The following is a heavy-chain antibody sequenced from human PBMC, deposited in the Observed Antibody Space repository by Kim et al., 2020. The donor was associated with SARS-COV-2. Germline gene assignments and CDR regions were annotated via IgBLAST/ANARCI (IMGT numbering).Heavy chain of an antibody. D-gene: IGHD3-22*01. V-gene: IGHV3-33*01. Sequence: GGSLRLSCAASGFTFSSYGMHWVRQAPGKGLEWVAVIWYDGSNKYYADSVKGRFTISRDNSKNTLYQQMNSLRAEDTAVYYCARDGDYYDSSGYPDYWGQGTLVTVSS. CDR3: ARDGDYYDSSGYPDY. CDR1: GFTFSSYG. CDR2: IWYDGSNK. J-gene: IGHJ4*02.